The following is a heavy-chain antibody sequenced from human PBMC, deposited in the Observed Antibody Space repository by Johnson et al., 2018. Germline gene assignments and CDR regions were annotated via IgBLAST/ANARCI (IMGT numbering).Heavy chain of an antibody. Sequence: VQLVQSGGGLVHPGGSLRLSCAASGFTFSRYSMNWVRQAPGKGLEWVSYISSSSSTIYYADSVEGRFTISRDNAKKALYLQMNSLRAEDTAVYYGARGRGTNIVGLAPDFQHWGQGTLVTVSS. CDR3: ARGRGTNIVGLAPDFQH. V-gene: IGHV3-48*01. D-gene: IGHD1-26*01. CDR2: ISSSSSTI. CDR1: GFTFSRYS. J-gene: IGHJ1*01.